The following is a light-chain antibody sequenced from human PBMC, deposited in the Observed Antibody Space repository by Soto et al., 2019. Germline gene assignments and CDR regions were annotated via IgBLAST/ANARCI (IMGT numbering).Light chain of an antibody. CDR3: QQYNSYSWT. Sequence: DILMTQSPSTLSVSLGDRVTISCRASQSISSWLAWYQQKPGKAPKLLIYDASSLESGVPSRFSGSGSGTEFTLTISSLQPDDFATYYCQQYNSYSWTFGQGTKVDIK. J-gene: IGKJ1*01. CDR2: DAS. CDR1: QSISSW. V-gene: IGKV1-5*01.